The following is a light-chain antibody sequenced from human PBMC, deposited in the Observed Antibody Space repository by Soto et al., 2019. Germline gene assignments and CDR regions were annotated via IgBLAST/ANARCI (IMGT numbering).Light chain of an antibody. V-gene: IGKV3-15*01. CDR3: QQYNNWPPWT. CDR2: GAS. Sequence: EIVMTPSPATPSVSPGERATLSCRASQSVSSNLAWYQQKPGQAPRLLIYGASTRATGIPARFSGSGSGTEFTLTISSLQSEDFAVYYCQQYNNWPPWTFGQGTKVDIK. J-gene: IGKJ1*01. CDR1: QSVSSN.